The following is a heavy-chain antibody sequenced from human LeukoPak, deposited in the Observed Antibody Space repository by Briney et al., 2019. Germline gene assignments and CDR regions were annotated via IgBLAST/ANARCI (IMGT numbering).Heavy chain of an antibody. V-gene: IGHV3-7*01. CDR3: AREYGDSYYFDY. CDR1: GFTFSSYR. D-gene: IGHD4-17*01. CDR2: IKQDGSEK. Sequence: GGSLRLSCAASGFTFSSYRMSWVRQAPGKGLEWVANIKQDGSEKYYVDSVKGRFTISRDNAKNSLYLQMNSLRAEDTAVYYCAREYGDSYYFDYWGQGTLVTVSS. J-gene: IGHJ4*02.